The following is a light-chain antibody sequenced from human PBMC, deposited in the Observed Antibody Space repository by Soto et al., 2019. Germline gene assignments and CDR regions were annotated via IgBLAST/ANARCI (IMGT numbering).Light chain of an antibody. V-gene: IGLV2-23*01. CDR2: EGS. J-gene: IGLJ1*01. CDR3: CSYAGSSPYV. Sequence: QSALAQPASVSGSPGQSITISCTGTSXDVGSYNLVSWYQQHPGKAPKLMIYEGSKRPSGVSNRFSGSKSGNTASLTISGLQAEDEADYYCCSYAGSSPYVFGTGTKVTV. CDR1: SXDVGSYNL.